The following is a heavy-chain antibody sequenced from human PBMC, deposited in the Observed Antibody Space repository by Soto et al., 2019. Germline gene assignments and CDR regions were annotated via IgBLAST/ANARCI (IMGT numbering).Heavy chain of an antibody. CDR1: GFTFSSYG. Sequence: QVQLVESGGGVVQPGRSLRLSCAASGFTFSSYGMHWVRQAPDKGLEWVAVIWYDGSNKYYADSVKGRFTIPRDNSKNTLYLQMNSLRAEDTAVYYCARDRGDFYGSGSRFDYWGQGTLVTVSS. V-gene: IGHV3-33*01. J-gene: IGHJ4*02. CDR2: IWYDGSNK. CDR3: ARDRGDFYGSGSRFDY. D-gene: IGHD3-10*01.